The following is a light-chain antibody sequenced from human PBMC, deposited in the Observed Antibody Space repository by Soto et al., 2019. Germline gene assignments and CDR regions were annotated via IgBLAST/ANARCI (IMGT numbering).Light chain of an antibody. CDR2: GAS. J-gene: IGKJ5*01. Sequence: EIVLTQSPASLSLSPGERATHSCRASQSVDSYLVWYQQKPGQAPRLLIYGASTRATGIPARFSGSGSGTDFTLTISRLEPEDFAVYYCQQYGNSPITFGQGTRLEI. V-gene: IGKV3-20*01. CDR3: QQYGNSPIT. CDR1: QSVDSY.